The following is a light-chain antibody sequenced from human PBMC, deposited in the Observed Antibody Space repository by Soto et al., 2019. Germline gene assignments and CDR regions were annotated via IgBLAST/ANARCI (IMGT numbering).Light chain of an antibody. Sequence: EIVLTQSPATLSLSPGERATLSCRASQSVGSYLAWYQHKPGQAPRLLIYGGSNRATDIPGRFSGRGSGTDFTLTISSLESGDSAVYYCQQRDKWPRTFGQGTKLEIK. J-gene: IGKJ2*01. CDR2: GGS. CDR3: QQRDKWPRT. CDR1: QSVGSY. V-gene: IGKV3-11*01.